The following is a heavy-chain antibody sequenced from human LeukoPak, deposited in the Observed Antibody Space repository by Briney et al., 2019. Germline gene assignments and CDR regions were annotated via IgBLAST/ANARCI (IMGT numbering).Heavy chain of an antibody. CDR2: IYYSGST. J-gene: IGHJ4*02. D-gene: IGHD3-3*01. V-gene: IGHV4-59*08. CDR3: ARASIPYDFWSGYSPSHFDY. Sequence: SETLSLTCTVSGGSISSYYWSWIRQPPGKGLEWIGYIYYSGSTNYNPSLKSRVTISVDTSKNQFSLKLSSVTAADTAVYYCARASIPYDFWSGYSPSHFDYWGQGTLVTVSS. CDR1: GGSISSYY.